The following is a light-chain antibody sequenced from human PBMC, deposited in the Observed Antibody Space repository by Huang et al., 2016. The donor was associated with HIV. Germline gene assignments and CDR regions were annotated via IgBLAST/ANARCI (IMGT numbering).Light chain of an antibody. V-gene: IGKV3-15*01. Sequence: ETVMTQSPATLSVSPVGRATLSCRASQSVGSTVAWYQQKPGQAPRLLIYSASTRATGIPARFRGSGSGTEFTLTISDLQSEDFAVYYCHQYNDWPITFGPGTKVDVK. CDR3: HQYNDWPIT. J-gene: IGKJ3*01. CDR2: SAS. CDR1: QSVGST.